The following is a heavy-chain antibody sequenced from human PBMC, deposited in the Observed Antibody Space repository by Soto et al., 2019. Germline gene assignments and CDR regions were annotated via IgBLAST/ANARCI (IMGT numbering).Heavy chain of an antibody. CDR2: IWYDGSNK. J-gene: IGHJ4*02. CDR3: ARDLNDILTGYPDYYFDY. CDR1: GFTFSSYG. D-gene: IGHD3-9*01. Sequence: GGSLRLSCAASGFTFSSYGMHWVRQAPGKGLEWVAVIWYDGSNKYYADSVKGRFTISRDNSKNTLYLQMNSLRAEDTAVYYCARDLNDILTGYPDYYFDYWGQGTLVTVSS. V-gene: IGHV3-33*01.